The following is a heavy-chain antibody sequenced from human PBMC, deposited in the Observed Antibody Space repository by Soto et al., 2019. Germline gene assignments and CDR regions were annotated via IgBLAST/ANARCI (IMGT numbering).Heavy chain of an antibody. D-gene: IGHD1-1*01. CDR2: VSGGSGVT. CDR1: GFSFSTYG. V-gene: IGHV3-23*01. J-gene: IGHJ4*02. Sequence: EVQLLESGGGLVQPGVSLRLACAVSGFSFSTYGVTWVRQSPGKGLEWVSGVSGGSGVTHYADSVKGRFTITGDNSKSTVYLHMKSLRVEDRSVYYCAKWNGYGDFGGQGTLVTAS. CDR3: AKWNGYGDF.